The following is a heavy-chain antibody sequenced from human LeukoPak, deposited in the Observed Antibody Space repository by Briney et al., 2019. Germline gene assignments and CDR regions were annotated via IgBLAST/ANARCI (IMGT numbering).Heavy chain of an antibody. CDR1: GGSFSGYY. D-gene: IGHD1-1*01. V-gene: IGHV4-34*01. J-gene: IGHJ4*02. CDR2: INHSGST. CDR3: ARRFPRYLYYFDC. Sequence: KPSETLSLTCAVYGGSFSGYYWSWIRQPPGKGLEWIGEINHSGSTNYNPSLKSRVTISVDTSKNQFSLKLSSVTAADTAVYYCARRFPRYLYYFDCWGQGTLVTVSS.